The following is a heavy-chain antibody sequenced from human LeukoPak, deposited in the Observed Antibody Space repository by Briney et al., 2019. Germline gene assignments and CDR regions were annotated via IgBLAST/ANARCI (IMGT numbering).Heavy chain of an antibody. CDR1: GYTFTSYA. V-gene: IGHV1-18*01. D-gene: IGHD3-10*01. CDR2: ISAYNGNT. Sequence: ASVKVSCKASGYTFTSYAVSWVRQAPGQGLEWMGWISAYNGNTNYAQKLQGRVTMTTDTSTSTAYMELRSLRSDDTAVYYCARVRGRYYYMDVWGKGTTVTISS. CDR3: ARVRGRYYYMDV. J-gene: IGHJ6*03.